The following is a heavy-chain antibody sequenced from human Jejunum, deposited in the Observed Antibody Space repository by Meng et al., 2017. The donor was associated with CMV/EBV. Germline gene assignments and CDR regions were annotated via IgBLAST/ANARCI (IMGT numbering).Heavy chain of an antibody. Sequence: ISSGSYFWTWIHQEPGKGLEWIGYIHNSGTAYYNPSLQSRLSISVDTSKNQFSLNLNSVTAADAAVYYCARLRCTSTCSYGGDMGVWGQGTMVTVSS. D-gene: IGHD2-2*01. V-gene: IGHV4-31*02. CDR2: IHNSGTA. J-gene: IGHJ6*02. CDR1: ISSGSYF. CDR3: ARLRCTSTCSYGGDMGV.